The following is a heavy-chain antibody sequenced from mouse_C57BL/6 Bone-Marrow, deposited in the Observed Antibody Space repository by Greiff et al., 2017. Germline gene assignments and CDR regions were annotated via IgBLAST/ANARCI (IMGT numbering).Heavy chain of an antibody. J-gene: IGHJ4*01. CDR2: ISNLAYSI. V-gene: IGHV5-15*01. CDR3: ARNPYYYAMDY. Sequence: EVQGVESGGGLVQPGGSLKLSCAASGFTFRDYGMAWVRQAPRKGPEWVAFISNLAYSIYYADTVTGRFTISRENAKNTLYLEMSSLRSEDTAMYYCARNPYYYAMDYWGQGTSVTVSS. CDR1: GFTFRDYG.